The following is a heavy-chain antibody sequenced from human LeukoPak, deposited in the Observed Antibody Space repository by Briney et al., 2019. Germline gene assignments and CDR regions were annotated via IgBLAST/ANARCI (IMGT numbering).Heavy chain of an antibody. Sequence: GGSLRLSCAASGLTFSSYGMSWVRQAPGKGLEWVSTITGTGGTTYYADSVKGRFTISRDNSMDTLYLQMNSLRAKDTAVYYCAKRGYYYDSSAYYYFDYWGQGTLVTVSS. J-gene: IGHJ4*02. CDR2: ITGTGGTT. CDR1: GLTFSSYG. D-gene: IGHD3-22*01. CDR3: AKRGYYYDSSAYYYFDY. V-gene: IGHV3-23*01.